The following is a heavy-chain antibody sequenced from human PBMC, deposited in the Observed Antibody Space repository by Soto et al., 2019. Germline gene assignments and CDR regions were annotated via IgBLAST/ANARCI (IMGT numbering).Heavy chain of an antibody. D-gene: IGHD3-10*01. V-gene: IGHV4-4*07. Sequence: SETLSLTCTVSGGSISSYYWSWIRQPAGKGLEWVGRIYTSGSTNYNPSLKSRVTMSVDTSKNQFSLKLGSVTAADTAVYYCARDLQFTMVRGVIITHVGGMDVWGQGTTVTVSS. CDR1: GGSISSYY. CDR2: IYTSGST. J-gene: IGHJ6*02. CDR3: ARDLQFTMVRGVIITHVGGMDV.